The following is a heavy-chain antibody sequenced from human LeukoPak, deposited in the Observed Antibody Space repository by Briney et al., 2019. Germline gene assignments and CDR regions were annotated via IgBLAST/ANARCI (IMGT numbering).Heavy chain of an antibody. CDR3: AREGPRGNSQFDY. J-gene: IGHJ4*02. D-gene: IGHD2/OR15-2a*01. V-gene: IGHV3-33*01. CDR1: GFIFSSYG. CDR2: IWYDGSNK. Sequence: GGSLRLSCAASGFIFSSYGMHWVRQAPGKGLEWVALIWYDGSNKYYTDSVKGRLTISRDNSKNTLYLQMNNLRAEDTAVYYCAREGPRGNSQFDYWGQGTLVTVS.